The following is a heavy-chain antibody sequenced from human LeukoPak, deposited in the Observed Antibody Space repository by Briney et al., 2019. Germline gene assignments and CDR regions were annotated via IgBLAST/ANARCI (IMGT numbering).Heavy chain of an antibody. D-gene: IGHD5-18*01. Sequence: PSETLSLTCTVSGGSISSGSYYWSWIRQPAGKGLEWIGRIYTSGSTNYNPSLKSRVTISVDTSKNQFSLKLSSVTAADTAVYYCARRSSGYSYGYWYCYYGMGVWGQGTTVTVS. CDR3: ARRSSGYSYGYWYCYYGMGV. J-gene: IGHJ6*02. CDR2: IYTSGST. V-gene: IGHV4-61*02. CDR1: GGSISSGSYY.